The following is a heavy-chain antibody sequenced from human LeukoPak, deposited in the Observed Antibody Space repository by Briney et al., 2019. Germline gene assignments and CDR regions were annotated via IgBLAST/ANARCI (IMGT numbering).Heavy chain of an antibody. D-gene: IGHD4-23*01. J-gene: IGHJ3*02. V-gene: IGHV1-69*02. Sequence: SVKVSCKASGGTFNSYTISWVRQAPGQGLEWMGRIIPILGIANYAQKFQGRVTITADKSTSTAYMELSSLRSEDTAVYYCARGYGGNSVPPNDAFDIWGQGTMVTVSS. CDR2: IIPILGIA. CDR1: GGTFNSYT. CDR3: ARGYGGNSVPPNDAFDI.